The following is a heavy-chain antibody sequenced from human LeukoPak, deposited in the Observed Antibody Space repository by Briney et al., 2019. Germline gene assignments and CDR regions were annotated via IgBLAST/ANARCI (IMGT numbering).Heavy chain of an antibody. CDR2: IYHSGST. J-gene: IGHJ6*03. V-gene: IGHV4-38-2*02. CDR3: ARNGAGYYHYMDV. Sequence: SETLSLTCTVSGYSISSGYYWGWIRQPPGQGLEWIGSIYHSGSTYYNPSLKSRVTISVDTSKNQFSLKLSSVTAADTAVYYCARNGAGYYHYMDVWGKGTTVTVSS. D-gene: IGHD1-1*01. CDR1: GYSISSGYY.